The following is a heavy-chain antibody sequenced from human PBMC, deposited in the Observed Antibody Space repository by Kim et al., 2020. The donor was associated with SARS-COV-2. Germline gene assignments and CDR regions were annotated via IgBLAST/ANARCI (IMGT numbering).Heavy chain of an antibody. CDR2: ISDSGTT. CDR3: ARGGVGYFPDPLHF. CDR1: GGSINSGGFS. D-gene: IGHD5-18*01. V-gene: IGHV4-30-2*01. Sequence: SETLSLTCAVSGGSINSGGFSWSWIRQPPGKGLEWIGNISDSGTTDYNPSFESRVTMSVETSRNHFSLSLTSVTAADTAVYFCARGGVGYFPDPLHFWGRGTTVTVSP. J-gene: IGHJ3*01.